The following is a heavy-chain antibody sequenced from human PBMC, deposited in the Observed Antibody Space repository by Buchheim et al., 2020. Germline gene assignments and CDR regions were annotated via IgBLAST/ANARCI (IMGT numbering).Heavy chain of an antibody. CDR1: GFTFSSYA. J-gene: IGHJ6*02. CDR2: ISGSGVST. CDR3: AKDIGDRTWSSNYGMDV. Sequence: EVQLLESGGGLVQPGGSLRLPCTVSGFTFSSYAMSWVRQAPGKGLEWVSAISGSGVSTYYADSVKGRFTIPGDNSKNTQYLQMNSLRGEDTAVYYCAKDIGDRTWSSNYGMDVWGQGTT. D-gene: IGHD3-10*01. V-gene: IGHV3-23*01.